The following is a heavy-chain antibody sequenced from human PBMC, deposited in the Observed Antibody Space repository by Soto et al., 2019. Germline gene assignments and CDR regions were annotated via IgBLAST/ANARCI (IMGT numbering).Heavy chain of an antibody. CDR1: GGSISSSSYY. CDR2: IYYSGST. CDR3: ARLGLYGDSPDFDY. D-gene: IGHD4-17*01. V-gene: IGHV4-39*01. J-gene: IGHJ4*02. Sequence: PSETLSLTCTVSGGSISSSSYYWGWIRQPPGKGLEWIGSIYYSGSTYYNPSLKSRVTISVDTSKNQFSLKLSSVTAADTAVYYCARLGLYGDSPDFDYWGQGTLVTVSS.